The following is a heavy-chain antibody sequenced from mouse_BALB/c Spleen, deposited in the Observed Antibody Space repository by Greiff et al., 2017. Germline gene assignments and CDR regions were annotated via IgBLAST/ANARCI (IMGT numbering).Heavy chain of an antibody. CDR1: GFSLTSYG. J-gene: IGHJ4*01. V-gene: IGHV2-9*02. CDR3: AREILRPHAMDY. D-gene: IGHD1-2*01. Sequence: VQLVESGPGLVAPSQSLSITCTVSGFSLTSYGVHWVRQPPGKGLEWLGVIWAGGSTNYNSALMSRLSISKDNSKSQVFLKMNSLQTDDTAMYYCAREILRPHAMDYWGQGTSVTVSS. CDR2: IWAGGST.